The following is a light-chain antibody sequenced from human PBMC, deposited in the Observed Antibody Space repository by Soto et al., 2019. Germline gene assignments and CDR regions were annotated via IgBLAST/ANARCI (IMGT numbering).Light chain of an antibody. CDR1: QRVSSY. Sequence: EIVLTQSPATLSLSPGERATLSCRASQRVSSYLAWYQQKPGQAPRLLIYDASNRATGIPARFSGSGSGTDFTLTISSLEPADFAVYYCQQRSNWPPIFTFGPGTKVDIK. J-gene: IGKJ3*01. V-gene: IGKV3-11*01. CDR2: DAS. CDR3: QQRSNWPPIFT.